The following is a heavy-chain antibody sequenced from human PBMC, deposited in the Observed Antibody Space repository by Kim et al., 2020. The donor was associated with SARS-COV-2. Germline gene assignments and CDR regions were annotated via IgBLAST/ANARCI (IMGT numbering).Heavy chain of an antibody. Sequence: AQQFQGRVTITAGESTSTAYMELSSLRSEDTAVYYCAREHGDYGGGWFDPWGQGTLVTVSS. J-gene: IGHJ5*02. D-gene: IGHD4-17*01. V-gene: IGHV1-69*01. CDR3: AREHGDYGGGWFDP.